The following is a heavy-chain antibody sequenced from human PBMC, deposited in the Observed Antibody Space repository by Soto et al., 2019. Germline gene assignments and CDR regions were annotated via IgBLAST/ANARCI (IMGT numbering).Heavy chain of an antibody. J-gene: IGHJ5*02. CDR2: IFYSGST. CDR3: ASMIEDPFLSFDA. Sequence: QVQLQESGPGLVKPSETLSLTCTVSGGSISSYYWSWIRQPPGKGLEWIGFIFYSGSTSYNPSLKSRVTISIDTPEYQFSLELNSVTSADTAVYYCASMIEDPFLSFDAWGQGTLVAVSS. V-gene: IGHV4-59*01. D-gene: IGHD3-16*01. CDR1: GGSISSYY.